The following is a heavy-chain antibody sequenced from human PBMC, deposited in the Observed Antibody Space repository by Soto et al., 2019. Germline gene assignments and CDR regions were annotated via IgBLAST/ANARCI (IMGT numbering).Heavy chain of an antibody. D-gene: IGHD5-12*01. CDR3: ARQNSGYDYGW. V-gene: IGHV1-69*02. CDR1: GGTFSSYT. J-gene: IGHJ4*02. Sequence: QVQLVQSGAEVKKPGSSVKVSCKASGGTFSSYTISWVRQAPGQGLEWMGRIIPILGIANYAQKFQGRVTITADKSTSTAYMELSSLRSEDTAVYYCARQNSGYDYGWWGQGTLVTVSS. CDR2: IIPILGIA.